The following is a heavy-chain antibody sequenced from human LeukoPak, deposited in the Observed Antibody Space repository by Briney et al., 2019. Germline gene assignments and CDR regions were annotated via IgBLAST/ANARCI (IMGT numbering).Heavy chain of an antibody. CDR3: ARVLVRGVIHTNWFDP. D-gene: IGHD3-10*01. CDR2: FDPVGGEA. V-gene: IGHV1-24*01. CDR1: GDTLSELS. Sequence: GPVKVSCKVSGDTLSELSMHWVRQAPGKGLEWMGGFDPVGGEAIYAQKLQGRVTMTTDTSTSTAYMELRSLRSDDTAVYYCARVLVRGVIHTNWFDPWGQGTLVTVSS. J-gene: IGHJ5*02.